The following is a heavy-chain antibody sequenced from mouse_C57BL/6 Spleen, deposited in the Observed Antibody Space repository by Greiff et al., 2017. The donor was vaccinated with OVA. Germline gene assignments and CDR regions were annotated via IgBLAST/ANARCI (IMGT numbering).Heavy chain of an antibody. D-gene: IGHD2-2*01. J-gene: IGHJ3*01. V-gene: IGHV3-6*01. Sequence: VQLKESGPGLVKPSQSLSLTCSVTGYSITSGYYWNWIRQFPGNKLEWMGYISYDGSNNYNPSLKNRISITRYTSKNQFFLKLNTGTTEDTATYYCARENYGYDEGTWFAYWGQGTLVTVSA. CDR3: ARENYGYDEGTWFAY. CDR1: GYSITSGYY. CDR2: ISYDGSN.